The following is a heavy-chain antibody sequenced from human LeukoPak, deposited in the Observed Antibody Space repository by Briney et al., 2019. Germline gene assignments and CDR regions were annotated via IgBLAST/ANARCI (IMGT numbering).Heavy chain of an antibody. J-gene: IGHJ4*02. V-gene: IGHV4-34*01. CDR3: ARALPFENSSGEVDY. Sequence: SETLSLTCAVYGGSFSGYYWSWIRQPPGKGLEWIGSIYHSGNTYYNPSLKSRVTISVDTSKNQFSLKLSSVTAADTAVYYCARALPFENSSGEVDYWGQGTLVTVSS. D-gene: IGHD3-22*01. CDR1: GGSFSGYY. CDR2: IYHSGNT.